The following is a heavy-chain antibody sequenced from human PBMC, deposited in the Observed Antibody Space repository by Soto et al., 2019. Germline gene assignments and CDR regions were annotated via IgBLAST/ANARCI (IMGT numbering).Heavy chain of an antibody. J-gene: IGHJ4*02. CDR2: IHSDGSST. CDR1: GFTFSYYW. CDR3: ARDQPGYSYGYGLGY. D-gene: IGHD5-18*01. V-gene: IGHV3-74*01. Sequence: GGSLRLSCAASGFTFSYYWMHWVRQAPGQGLVWVSRIHSDGSSTTYADSVKGRFTISRDNAKNTLYLQMNSLRAEDMALYYCARDQPGYSYGYGLGYWGQGTLVTVSS.